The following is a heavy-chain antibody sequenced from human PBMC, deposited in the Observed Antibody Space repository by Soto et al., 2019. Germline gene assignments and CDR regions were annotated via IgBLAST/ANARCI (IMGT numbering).Heavy chain of an antibody. CDR1: GYTFTSYG. Sequence: GASVKVSCEASGYTFTSYGISWLRQAPGQGLEWMGWISAYNGNTNYAQKLQGRVTMTTDTSTSTAYMELRSLRSDDTAVYYCARDALPYWGGDCYFDYWGQGTLGTVPS. D-gene: IGHD2-21*01. CDR3: ARDALPYWGGDCYFDY. V-gene: IGHV1-18*01. J-gene: IGHJ4*02. CDR2: ISAYNGNT.